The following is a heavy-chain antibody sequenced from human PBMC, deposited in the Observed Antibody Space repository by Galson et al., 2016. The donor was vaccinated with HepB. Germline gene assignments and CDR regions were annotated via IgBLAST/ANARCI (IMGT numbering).Heavy chain of an antibody. CDR3: ARRTIMGLES. CDR2: IYSSATT. D-gene: IGHD5-12*01. V-gene: IGHV4-61*01. J-gene: IGHJ4*02. Sequence: SETLSLTCSVSGGSVSSATYYWTWIRQPPGKGLEWIGYIYSSATTNYNPSLKSRATISADTSKNQFSLKLSSVTAADTAVYYCARRTIMGLESWGQGTLVTVSP. CDR1: GGSVSSATYY.